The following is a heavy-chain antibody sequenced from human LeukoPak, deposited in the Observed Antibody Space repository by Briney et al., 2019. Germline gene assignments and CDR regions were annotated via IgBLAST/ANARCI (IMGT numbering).Heavy chain of an antibody. Sequence: SETLSLTCTVSGGSISSSSYYWGWIRQPPGKGLEWIGSIYYSGSTSYNPSLKSRVTISVDTSMNQFSLKLSSVTAADTAVYYCARPSSSWFPNAFDIWGQGTMVTVSS. V-gene: IGHV4-39*01. CDR3: ARPSSSWFPNAFDI. D-gene: IGHD6-13*01. CDR2: IYYSGST. CDR1: GGSISSSSYY. J-gene: IGHJ3*02.